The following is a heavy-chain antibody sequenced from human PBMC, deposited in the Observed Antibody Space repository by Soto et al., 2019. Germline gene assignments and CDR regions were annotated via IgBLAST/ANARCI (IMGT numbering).Heavy chain of an antibody. Sequence: QVQLVQSGAEVKKPGASVKVSCKASGYTFTSYDINWVRQATGQGLEWMGWMNPNSGNTGYAQEFQGRVTMTRNTSISTAYMELSSLRSEDTAVYYCARAGVLLWFGEPNNWFDPWGQGTLVTVSS. CDR1: GYTFTSYD. CDR3: ARAGVLLWFGEPNNWFDP. V-gene: IGHV1-8*01. J-gene: IGHJ5*02. D-gene: IGHD3-10*01. CDR2: MNPNSGNT.